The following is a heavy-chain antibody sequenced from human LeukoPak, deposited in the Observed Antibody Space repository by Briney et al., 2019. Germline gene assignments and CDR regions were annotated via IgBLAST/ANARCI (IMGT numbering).Heavy chain of an antibody. D-gene: IGHD3-3*01. CDR2: IYPGDSDT. V-gene: IGHV5-51*01. CDR3: ARHVDGSGADY. J-gene: IGHJ4*02. Sequence: GESLKNSCKGSGYSFTTYWIGWVRPMPGKGLEWMGIIYPGDSDTRYSPSFQGQVTISADKSISTAYLQWSSLKASDTAMYYCARHVDGSGADYWGQGTLVTVSS. CDR1: GYSFTTYW.